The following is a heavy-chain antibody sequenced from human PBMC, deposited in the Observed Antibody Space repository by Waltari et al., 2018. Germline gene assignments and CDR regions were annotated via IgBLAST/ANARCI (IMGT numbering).Heavy chain of an antibody. Sequence: EVQLVESGGGLVQPAGSLRLSCAASGFTFSGYWMVWARQAPGKGLEWVANIKEDGSVKYYVDSVKGRFTISRDNAKNSLYLQINSLRADDMAVYYCARLGKRQTYEYWGQGTLVTVSS. V-gene: IGHV3-7*01. CDR3: ARLGKRQTYEY. D-gene: IGHD7-27*01. J-gene: IGHJ4*02. CDR2: IKEDGSVK. CDR1: GFTFSGYW.